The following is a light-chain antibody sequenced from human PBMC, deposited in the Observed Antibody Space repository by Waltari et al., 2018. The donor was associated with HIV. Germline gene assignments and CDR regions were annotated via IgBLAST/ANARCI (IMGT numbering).Light chain of an antibody. CDR2: GQN. V-gene: IGLV1-44*01. CDR1: TLNYGRTT. J-gene: IGLJ2*01. Sequence: QSVLTQPPSASVTPEQRVTISCPGTTLNYGRTTSRWFQQFPETAPKFLIYGQNQRPAWVPDRFSVSKSGTSASLAISGLQSEDEADYYCASWDDSLNGPVFGGGTKLTVV. CDR3: ASWDDSLNGPV.